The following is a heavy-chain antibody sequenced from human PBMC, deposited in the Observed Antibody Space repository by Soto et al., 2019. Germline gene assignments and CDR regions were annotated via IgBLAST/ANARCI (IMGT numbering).Heavy chain of an antibody. CDR3: ARDQGDYGSVASERAFDI. V-gene: IGHV1-18*01. D-gene: IGHD3-10*01. J-gene: IGHJ3*02. Sequence: ASVKVSCKASGYTFTSYGISWVRQAPGQGLEWMGWISAYNGNTNYAQKLQGRVTMTTDTSTSTAYMELRSLRSDDTAVYYCARDQGDYGSVASERAFDIWGQGTMVTVSS. CDR1: GYTFTSYG. CDR2: ISAYNGNT.